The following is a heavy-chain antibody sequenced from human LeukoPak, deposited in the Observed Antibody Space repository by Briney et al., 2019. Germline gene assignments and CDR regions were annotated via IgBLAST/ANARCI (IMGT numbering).Heavy chain of an antibody. CDR2: ISSSSSYI. V-gene: IGHV3-21*01. D-gene: IGHD5-12*01. CDR3: ARDSGHSGYDLDY. J-gene: IGHJ4*02. CDR1: GFTFSSYS. Sequence: PGGSLRPSCAASGFTFSSYSMNWVRQAPGKGLEWVSSISSSSSYIYYADSVKGRFTISRDNAKNSLYLRMNSLRAEDTAVYYCARDSGHSGYDLDYWGQGTLVTVSS.